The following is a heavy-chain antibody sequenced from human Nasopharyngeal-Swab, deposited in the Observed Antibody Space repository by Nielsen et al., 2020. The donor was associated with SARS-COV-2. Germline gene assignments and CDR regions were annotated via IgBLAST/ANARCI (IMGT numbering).Heavy chain of an antibody. Sequence: RQAPGKGLEWLGEINHSGSTNYNPSLKSRVTISVDTSKNQFSLKLSSVTAADTAVYYCARGVKYCSGGSCYSPIYYYYYMDVWGKGTTVTVSS. J-gene: IGHJ6*03. V-gene: IGHV4-34*01. D-gene: IGHD2-15*01. CDR2: INHSGST. CDR3: ARGVKYCSGGSCYSPIYYYYYMDV.